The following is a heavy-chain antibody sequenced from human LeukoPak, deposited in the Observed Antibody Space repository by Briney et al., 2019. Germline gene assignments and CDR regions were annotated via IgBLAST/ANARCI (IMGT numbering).Heavy chain of an antibody. J-gene: IGHJ4*02. D-gene: IGHD1-26*01. CDR3: ARVWSGSYTY. Sequence: PGGSLRLSCAASGFTFSSYAMSWVRQAPGKGLEWVSYISSSSSTIYYADSVKGRFTISRDNAKNSLYLQMNSLGDEDTAVYYCARVWSGSYTYWGQGTLVTVSS. CDR2: ISSSSSTI. CDR1: GFTFSSYA. V-gene: IGHV3-48*02.